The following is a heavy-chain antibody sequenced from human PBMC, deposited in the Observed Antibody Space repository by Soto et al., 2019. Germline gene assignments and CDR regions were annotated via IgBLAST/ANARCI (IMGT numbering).Heavy chain of an antibody. J-gene: IGHJ4*02. CDR3: ARVDGTY. CDR1: GYTFSSYA. CDR2: INASNGNT. V-gene: IGHV1-3*01. Sequence: GASVKVSCKASGYTFSSYAIHWVRQAPGQGLEWMGWINASNGNTKYSQKFQGRVTITRDTSASTAYMELNSLRSEDTAVYYCARVDGTYWGQGTLVTVSS. D-gene: IGHD1-26*01.